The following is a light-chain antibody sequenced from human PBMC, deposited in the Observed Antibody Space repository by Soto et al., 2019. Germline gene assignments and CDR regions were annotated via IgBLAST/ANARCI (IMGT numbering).Light chain of an antibody. CDR2: DND. J-gene: IGLJ2*01. Sequence: QSVLTQPPSVSAAPGQKVTIYCSGTKSNIADNDVSWYQQVPGAGPKLLIYDNDKRPSGIPDRFSASKSGTSATLGITGLQTGDEADYYCGAWDSSLNTGGFGGGTRLTVL. V-gene: IGLV1-51*01. CDR3: GAWDSSLNTGG. CDR1: KSNIADND.